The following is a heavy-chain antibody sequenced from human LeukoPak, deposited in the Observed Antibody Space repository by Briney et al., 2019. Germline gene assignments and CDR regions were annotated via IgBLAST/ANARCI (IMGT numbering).Heavy chain of an antibody. D-gene: IGHD2-15*01. CDR2: MYAGGST. J-gene: IGHJ6*03. Sequence: GGSLRLSCAASGFIVSSNYMSWVRQAPGKGLEWVSVMYAGGSTYYADSVKGRFTISRDNSKNTLYLQMNSLRADDTAVYYCAKDSWQFAPDYYYYMDVWGKGTTVTVSS. CDR1: GFIVSSNY. CDR3: AKDSWQFAPDYYYYMDV. V-gene: IGHV3-53*01.